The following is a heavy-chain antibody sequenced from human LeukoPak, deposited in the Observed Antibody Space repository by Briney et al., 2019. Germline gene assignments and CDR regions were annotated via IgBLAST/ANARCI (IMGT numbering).Heavy chain of an antibody. CDR3: AKAGSGYSSSVDY. Sequence: GGSLRLSCAASGFTFSSYGMHWVRQAPGKGLEWVAVISYDGSNKYYADSVKGRFTISRDNSKNTLYLQMNSLRAEDTAVYYCAKAGSGYSSSVDYWGQGTLVTVSS. J-gene: IGHJ4*02. CDR2: ISYDGSNK. D-gene: IGHD6-6*01. V-gene: IGHV3-30*18. CDR1: GFTFSSYG.